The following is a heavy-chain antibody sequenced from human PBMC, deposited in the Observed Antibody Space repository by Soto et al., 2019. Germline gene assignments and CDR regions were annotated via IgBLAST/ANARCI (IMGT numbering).Heavy chain of an antibody. J-gene: IGHJ6*02. CDR2: ISPNSGVI. V-gene: IGHV3-48*02. CDR3: ARDSGRGYSMDV. D-gene: IGHD3-10*01. Sequence: EVQLVESGGGLVQPGGSLRLSCEVSGFIFSNYNMDWVRQAPGKGLEWLSYISPNSGVIHYADSVRGRFTVSRDNAKNSLFLQMSSLRDEDTAVYYCARDSGRGYSMDVWGQGTTVTVSS. CDR1: GFIFSNYN.